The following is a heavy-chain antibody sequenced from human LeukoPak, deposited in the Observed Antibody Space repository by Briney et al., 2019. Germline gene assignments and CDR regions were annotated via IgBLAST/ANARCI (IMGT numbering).Heavy chain of an antibody. CDR3: ARQKKYYYDSSGAGSVDD. CDR1: GGSISSYY. CDR2: IFYSGST. D-gene: IGHD3-22*01. Sequence: PSETLSLTCTVSGGSISSYYWSWIRQPPGKGLEWIGYIFYSGSTNYNPSLKSRVTISVDTSKNQFSLKLSSVTAADTAVYYCARQKKYYYDSSGAGSVDDWGQGTLVTVSS. V-gene: IGHV4-59*08. J-gene: IGHJ4*02.